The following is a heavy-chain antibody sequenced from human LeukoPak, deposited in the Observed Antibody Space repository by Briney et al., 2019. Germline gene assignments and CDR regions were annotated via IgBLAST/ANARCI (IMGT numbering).Heavy chain of an antibody. CDR1: GFTFSTYD. J-gene: IGHJ6*02. V-gene: IGHV3-30*18. Sequence: PGGSLTLSCAASGFTFSTYDMHWVRQAPGKGLEWVAVISNDGRNKYYANSVSGRFTISRDNSMNTLSLQMNSLRVEDTAVYYCVKDGIVVVPAATQGSYYYYGMDVWGQGTTVTVSS. CDR2: ISNDGRNK. D-gene: IGHD2-2*01. CDR3: VKDGIVVVPAATQGSYYYYGMDV.